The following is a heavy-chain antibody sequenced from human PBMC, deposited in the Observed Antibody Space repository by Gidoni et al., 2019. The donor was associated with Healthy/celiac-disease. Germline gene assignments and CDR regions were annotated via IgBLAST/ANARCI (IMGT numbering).Heavy chain of an antibody. J-gene: IGHJ6*02. CDR3: ARLYYDYVWGSYRLSYGMDV. CDR1: GYTFTSYG. D-gene: IGHD3-16*02. Sequence: QVQLVQSGAEVKKPGASAKVSCKAGGYTFTSYGISWVRQAPGQGLEWRGWISAYNGNTSYAQKLQDIVTMTTDTSTSTAYMELRSLRSDDTAVYYCARLYYDYVWGSYRLSYGMDVWGQGTTVTVSS. V-gene: IGHV1-18*04. CDR2: ISAYNGNT.